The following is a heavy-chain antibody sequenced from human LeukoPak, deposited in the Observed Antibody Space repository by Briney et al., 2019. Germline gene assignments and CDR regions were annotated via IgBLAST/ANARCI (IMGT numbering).Heavy chain of an antibody. Sequence: ASVKVSCKASGYTFTGYYMHWVRQAPGQGLEWMGRINPNSCGTNYAQKFQGRVTMTRDTSISTAYMELSRLRSDDTAVYYCARVGDSSGYNFDYWGQGTLVTVSS. CDR3: ARVGDSSGYNFDY. V-gene: IGHV1-2*06. J-gene: IGHJ4*02. CDR1: GYTFTGYY. CDR2: INPNSCGT. D-gene: IGHD3-22*01.